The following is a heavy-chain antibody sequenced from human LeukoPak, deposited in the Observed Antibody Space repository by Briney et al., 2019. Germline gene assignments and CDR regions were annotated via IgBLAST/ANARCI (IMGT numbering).Heavy chain of an antibody. D-gene: IGHD6-13*01. J-gene: IGHJ4*02. CDR3: ARGRVGYSSSWYHLYFDY. CDR2: IYYSGST. Sequence: SETLSLTCTVSGGSISSYYWSWIRQPPGKGLEWIGYIYYSGSTNYNPSLKSRVTISVDTSKNQFSLKLSSVTAADTAVYYCARGRVGYSSSWYHLYFDYWGQGTLVTVSS. V-gene: IGHV4-59*08. CDR1: GGSISSYY.